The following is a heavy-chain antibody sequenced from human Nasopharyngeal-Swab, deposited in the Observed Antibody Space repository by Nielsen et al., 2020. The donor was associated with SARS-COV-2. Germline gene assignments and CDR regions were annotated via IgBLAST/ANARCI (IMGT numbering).Heavy chain of an antibody. CDR3: AREVPYSGHDDAFDI. D-gene: IGHD5-12*01. J-gene: IGHJ3*02. Sequence: GGSLRLSCSTSGFTFTTYDMNWVRQAPGKGLEWISYISTTTATIYYADSVKGRFTISRDNAKNSLYLQMNSLRAEDTAVYYCAREVPYSGHDDAFDIWGQGTMVTVSA. CDR2: ISTTTATI. V-gene: IGHV3-48*03. CDR1: GFTFTTYD.